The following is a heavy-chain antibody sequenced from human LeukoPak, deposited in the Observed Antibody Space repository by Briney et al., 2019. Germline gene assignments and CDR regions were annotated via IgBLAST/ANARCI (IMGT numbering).Heavy chain of an antibody. CDR2: ISSTSSTI. J-gene: IGHJ4*02. D-gene: IGHD3-10*01. Sequence: PGGSLRLSCGASGFTFSSYSMNWVRQAPGKGLEWVSYISSTSSTINYADSVKGRFTISRDNAKNSLYLQMNSLRAEDTAVYYCASGGPFDYWGQGTLVTVSS. CDR3: ASGGPFDY. V-gene: IGHV3-48*04. CDR1: GFTFSSYS.